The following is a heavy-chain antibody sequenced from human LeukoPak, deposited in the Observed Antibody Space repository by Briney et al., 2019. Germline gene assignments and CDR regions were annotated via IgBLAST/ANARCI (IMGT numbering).Heavy chain of an antibody. CDR1: GGSISSGSDY. J-gene: IGHJ6*03. Sequence: SETLSLTCTVSGGSISSGSDYWSWIRQPAGKGLEWIGRIYFRGSTNYNPSLKSRVTISIDTSKNQFSLNVSSVTAADTAVYYCARAMELDSSGWYNYYYYMDVWGKGTTVTISS. D-gene: IGHD6-19*01. V-gene: IGHV4-61*02. CDR3: ARAMELDSSGWYNYYYYMDV. CDR2: IYFRGST.